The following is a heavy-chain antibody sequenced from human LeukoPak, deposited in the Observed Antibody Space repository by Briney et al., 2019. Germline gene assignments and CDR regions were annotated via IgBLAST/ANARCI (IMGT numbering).Heavy chain of an antibody. J-gene: IGHJ4*02. CDR3: ARGRGDTDY. CDR1: GGSVSSGSYY. CDR2: IYYSGST. D-gene: IGHD3-16*01. Sequence: SETLSLTCTVSGGSVSSGSYYWSWIRQPPGKGLEWIGYIYYSGSTNYNPSLKSRVTISVDTSKNQFSLKLSSVTAADTAVYYCARGRGDTDYWGQGTLVTVSS. V-gene: IGHV4-61*01.